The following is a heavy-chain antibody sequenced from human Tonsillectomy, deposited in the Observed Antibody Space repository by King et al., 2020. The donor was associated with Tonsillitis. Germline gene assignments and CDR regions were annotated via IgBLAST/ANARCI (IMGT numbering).Heavy chain of an antibody. CDR1: GFTFGSYA. CDR2: ISGSGGKT. D-gene: IGHD3-22*01. Sequence: VQLVESGGGLLQPGGSLRLSCAASGFTFGSYAMSWVRQAPGRGLEWVSAISGSGGKTYYADFVKGRFIISRDNSKNTLYLQMNSLGADDTAVYYCAKDGGYYDSSGYFSDWGQGTLVTVSS. CDR3: AKDGGYYDSSGYFSD. V-gene: IGHV3-23*04. J-gene: IGHJ4*02.